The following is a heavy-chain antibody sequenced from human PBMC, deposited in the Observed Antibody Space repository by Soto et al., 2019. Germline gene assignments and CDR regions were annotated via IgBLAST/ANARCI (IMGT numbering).Heavy chain of an antibody. J-gene: IGHJ4*02. Sequence: QVQLQESGPGLVKPSETLSLTCTVSSGSISNFYGSWIRQPPGKGLEWIGYIYYSGSTNYNPSLKSRVTISVDTSKNQFSLKLSSVTAADTAVYFCARRYGGNLDYWGQGTLVTVSS. CDR1: SGSISNFY. D-gene: IGHD1-26*01. V-gene: IGHV4-59*08. CDR2: IYYSGST. CDR3: ARRYGGNLDY.